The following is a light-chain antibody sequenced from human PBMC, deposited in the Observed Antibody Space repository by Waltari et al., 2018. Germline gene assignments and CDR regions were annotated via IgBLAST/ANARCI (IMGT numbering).Light chain of an antibody. J-gene: IGKJ4*01. Sequence: EIVLTQSPATLSLSPGERPTLSCRASQGVSSYLARYQQKPGQAPRLLIYDASNRATGIPARFSGSGSGTDFTLTISSLEPEDFAVYYCQQRSNWLTFGGGTKVEIK. CDR1: QGVSSY. V-gene: IGKV3-11*01. CDR3: QQRSNWLT. CDR2: DAS.